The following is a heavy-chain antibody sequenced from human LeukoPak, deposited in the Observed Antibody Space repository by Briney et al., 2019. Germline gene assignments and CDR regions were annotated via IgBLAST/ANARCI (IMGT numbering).Heavy chain of an antibody. V-gene: IGHV1-2*06. CDR1: GYTFTGYY. CDR2: INPKSGGT. J-gene: IGHJ4*02. CDR3: ARDYCSGGSCYSIDDY. D-gene: IGHD2-15*01. Sequence: ASVKVSCKASGYTFTGYYMHWVRQAPGQGLEWMGRINPKSGGTNYAQKFQGRVTMTRDTSISTAYMELSRLRSDDTAVYYCARDYCSGGSCYSIDDYWGQGTLVTVSS.